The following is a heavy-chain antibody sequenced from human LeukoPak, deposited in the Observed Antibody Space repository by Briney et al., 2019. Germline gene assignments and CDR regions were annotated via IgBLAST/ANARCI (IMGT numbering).Heavy chain of an antibody. J-gene: IGHJ5*02. CDR2: MNPKSGNT. CDR3: AGGPGRTNWFDP. CDR1: GCTFTSYD. V-gene: IGHV1-8*01. Sequence: ASVKVSCQASGCTFTSYDINWVRQATGQGLDWMGWMNPKSGNTGYAQKFQGRVTMTRNTSIGTAYMELSSLRSEDTAVDYCAGGPGRTNWFDPWGQGTLVTVSS.